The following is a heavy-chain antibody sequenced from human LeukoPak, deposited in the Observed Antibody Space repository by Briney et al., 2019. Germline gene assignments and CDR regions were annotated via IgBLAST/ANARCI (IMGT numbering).Heavy chain of an antibody. CDR2: ISSSSSYI. CDR3: ARTAWTDYGYAFDI. V-gene: IGHV3-21*01. J-gene: IGHJ3*02. D-gene: IGHD3-16*01. CDR1: GFTFSSYS. Sequence: GGSLRLSCAASGFTFSSYSMNWVRQAPGKGLEWVSSISSSSSYIYYADSVKGRFTISRDNAKNSLYLQMNSLRAEDTAVYYCARTAWTDYGYAFDIWAKGQWSPSLQ.